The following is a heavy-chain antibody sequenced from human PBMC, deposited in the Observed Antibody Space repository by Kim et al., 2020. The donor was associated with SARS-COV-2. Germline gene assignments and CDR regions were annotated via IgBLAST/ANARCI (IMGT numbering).Heavy chain of an antibody. CDR1: GFTFADYA. CDR2: IRSKSYGGTT. CDR3: TSIKYSNGWPLPFFDF. J-gene: IGHJ4*02. D-gene: IGHD6-19*01. Sequence: GGSLRLSCTTSGFTFADYAMSWVRQAPGKGLEWVGFIRSKSYGGTTEYAASVKGRFTISRDDSKSIAYLQMNSLKTEDTALYYCTSIKYSNGWPLPFFDFWGQGTLVTVSS. V-gene: IGHV3-49*04.